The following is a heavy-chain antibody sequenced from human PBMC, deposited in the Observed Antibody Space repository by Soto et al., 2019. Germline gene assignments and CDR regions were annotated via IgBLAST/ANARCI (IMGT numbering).Heavy chain of an antibody. CDR1: GGSISSYY. V-gene: IGHV4-59*01. J-gene: IGHJ4*02. D-gene: IGHD3-22*01. CDR3: ARGPTYYYDSSGYYLFDY. CDR2: IYYSGST. Sequence: SETLSLTCTVSGGSISSYYWSWIRQPPGKGLEWIGYIYYSGSTNYNPSHKSRVTISVDTSKNQFSLKLGSVTAADTAVYYCARGPTYYYDSSGYYLFDYWGQGTLVTVS.